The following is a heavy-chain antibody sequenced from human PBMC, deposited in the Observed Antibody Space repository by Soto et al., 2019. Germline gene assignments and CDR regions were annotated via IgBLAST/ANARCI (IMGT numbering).Heavy chain of an antibody. J-gene: IGHJ4*02. D-gene: IGHD6-13*01. Sequence: ASVKVSCKASGYSFTSYGISWVRQAPGQGLEWMGWISAYNNNKKYAQKLQGRVTMTTDTSTSTAYMELRSLRSDDTAVYYCARDLGQQLVDYLGQGTLVTVSS. CDR1: GYSFTSYG. V-gene: IGHV1-18*01. CDR3: ARDLGQQLVDY. CDR2: ISAYNNNK.